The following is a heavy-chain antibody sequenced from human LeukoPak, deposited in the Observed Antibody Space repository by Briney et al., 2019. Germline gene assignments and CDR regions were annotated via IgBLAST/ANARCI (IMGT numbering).Heavy chain of an antibody. Sequence: GGSLRLSCAASGFTFSDYYMDWVRQAPGKGLEWVSLIYSGGSTYYADSVMGRSTISRDKSNNTLYLQMNSLRAEDTAVYYCATGGRSGVAFESWGQGTLVTVSS. CDR2: IYSGGST. D-gene: IGHD2-15*01. V-gene: IGHV3-53*01. CDR3: ATGGRSGVAFES. J-gene: IGHJ4*02. CDR1: GFTFSDYY.